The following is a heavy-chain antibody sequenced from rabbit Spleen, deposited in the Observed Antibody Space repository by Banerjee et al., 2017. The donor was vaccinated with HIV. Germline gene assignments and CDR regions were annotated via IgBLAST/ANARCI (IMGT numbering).Heavy chain of an antibody. CDR2: IYSGSSGST. Sequence: QEQLVESGGGLVQPEGSLTLTCKASGFDFSTNYWICWVRQAPGKRPEWIGCIYSGSSGSTYYASWAKGRFTISKSSSTTVTLQLNSLTAADTATYFCVRDRANIGGDYGPYYFDLWGPGTLVTVS. D-gene: IGHD2-1*01. CDR3: VRDRANIGGDYGPYYFDL. CDR1: GFDFSTNYW. V-gene: IGHV1S45*01. J-gene: IGHJ4*01.